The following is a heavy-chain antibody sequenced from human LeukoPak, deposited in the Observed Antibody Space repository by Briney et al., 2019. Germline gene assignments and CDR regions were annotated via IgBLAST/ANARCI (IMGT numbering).Heavy chain of an antibody. CDR2: IKRDGSER. V-gene: IGHV3-7*01. CDR1: GSTFRNYW. CDR3: ARVQPEFEWELLGIVDY. J-gene: IGHJ4*02. Sequence: PGGSLRLSCEVSGSTFRNYWMSWIRQVPGKGLEWLACIKRDGSERHYVDSVRGRFTVSTDSAKNSLFLQMNSLRAEDTAVYYCARVQPEFEWELLGIVDYWGQGTLVTVSS. D-gene: IGHD1-26*01.